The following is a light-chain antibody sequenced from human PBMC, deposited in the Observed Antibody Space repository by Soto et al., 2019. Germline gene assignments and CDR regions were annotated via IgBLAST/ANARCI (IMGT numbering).Light chain of an antibody. V-gene: IGKV3-20*01. CDR2: GAS. Sequence: EIVLPQSPGTLSLSPGERGTLSCRASQSVSSSHLAWYQQKPGQAPRLLIYGASSRATGIPDRFSGSGSGTDFTLTISRLEPEDFAVYYCQQFGSSPPWTFGQGTKVEIK. CDR3: QQFGSSPPWT. CDR1: QSVSSSH. J-gene: IGKJ1*01.